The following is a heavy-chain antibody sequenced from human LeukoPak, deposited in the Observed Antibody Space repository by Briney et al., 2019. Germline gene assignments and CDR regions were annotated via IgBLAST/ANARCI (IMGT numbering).Heavy chain of an antibody. J-gene: IGHJ3*02. V-gene: IGHV3-23*01. CDR3: AKGGYDTVDAFDI. CDR1: GFTFSSYA. Sequence: GGSLRLSCAASGFTFSSYAMSWVRQAPGKGLEWVSAISGTGGSTYYADSVKGRFTISRDNSKNTLYLQMNSLRAEDTAVYYCAKGGYDTVDAFDIWGQGTMVTVSS. CDR2: ISGTGGST. D-gene: IGHD5-12*01.